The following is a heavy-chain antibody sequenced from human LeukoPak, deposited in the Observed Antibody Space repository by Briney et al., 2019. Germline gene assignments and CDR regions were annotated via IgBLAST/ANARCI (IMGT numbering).Heavy chain of an antibody. D-gene: IGHD3-22*01. CDR1: GYTFPSYD. J-gene: IGHJ4*02. CDR2: MNPNSGST. Sequence: ASVKVSCKASGYTFPSYDINWVRQATRQGLEWMGWMNPNSGSTGYAQKFQGGVTMTTNTSISTAYMELRSLRSDDTAVYYCARDRNYYDSTGPDYWGQGTLVTVSS. V-gene: IGHV1-8*01. CDR3: ARDRNYYDSTGPDY.